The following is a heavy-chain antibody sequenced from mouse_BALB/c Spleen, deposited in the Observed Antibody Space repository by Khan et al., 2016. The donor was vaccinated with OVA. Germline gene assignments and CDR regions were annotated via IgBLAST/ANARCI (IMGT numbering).Heavy chain of an antibody. CDR1: GFDFSRYW. CDR2: INPDSSTI. J-gene: IGHJ3*01. CDR3: ARPYRYDGKAWFAY. D-gene: IGHD2-14*01. V-gene: IGHV4-1*02. Sequence: EVKLLESGGGLVQPGGSLKLSCAASGFDFSRYWMSWVRQAPGKGLEWIGEINPDSSTINYTPSLKDKFIISRNNAKNTLYLQMSKVRSEDTALYYCARPYRYDGKAWFAYWGQGTLVTVSA.